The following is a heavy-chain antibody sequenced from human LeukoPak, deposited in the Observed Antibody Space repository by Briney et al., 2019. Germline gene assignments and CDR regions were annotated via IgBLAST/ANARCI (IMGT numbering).Heavy chain of an antibody. CDR1: GGSFSGYY. J-gene: IGHJ4*02. CDR2: INHSGST. CDR3: ARGRHEGYYYDSSGLAETWFDY. V-gene: IGHV4-34*01. D-gene: IGHD3-22*01. Sequence: PSEILSLTCAVYGGSFSGYYWSWIRQPPGKGLEWIGEINHSGSTNYNPSLKSRVTISVDTSKNQFSLKLSSVTAADTAVYYCARGRHEGYYYDSSGLAETWFDYWGQGTLVTVSS.